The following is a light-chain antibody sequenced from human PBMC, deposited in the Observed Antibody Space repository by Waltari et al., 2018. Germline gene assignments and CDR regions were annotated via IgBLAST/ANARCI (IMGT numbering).Light chain of an antibody. Sequence: QTVVTQEPSLSVSPGGTVTLTGALSSGSLSTPSYASCYQQTPGQPPRTLVYKANSRSSFVPVRFACSILGNIASLTTTGAQAEDESDYYCLLYLGSGIFVFGGGTKLTVL. CDR3: LLYLGSGIFV. CDR1: SGSLSTPSY. J-gene: IGLJ3*02. V-gene: IGLV8-61*01. CDR2: KAN.